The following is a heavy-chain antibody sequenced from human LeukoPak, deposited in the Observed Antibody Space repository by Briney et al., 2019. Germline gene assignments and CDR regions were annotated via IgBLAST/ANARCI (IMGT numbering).Heavy chain of an antibody. Sequence: GGSLRLSCAASGFTFDDYAMHCVRQAPGKGLEWVSGISWDSGSIGYADSVKGRFTISRDNAKNSLYLQMNSLRAEATALYYCAKAKSPATAAVVPDAFDIWGQGTMVTVSS. CDR2: ISWDSGSI. D-gene: IGHD2-21*02. CDR1: GFTFDDYA. V-gene: IGHV3-9*01. CDR3: AKAKSPATAAVVPDAFDI. J-gene: IGHJ3*02.